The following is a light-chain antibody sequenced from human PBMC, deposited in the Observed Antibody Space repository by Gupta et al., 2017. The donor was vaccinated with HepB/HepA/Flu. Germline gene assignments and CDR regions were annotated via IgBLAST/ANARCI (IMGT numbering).Light chain of an antibody. CDR1: SSDGGGYKY. CDR3: CSYTSSSTWV. Sequence: QSALTQPASVSASPGQSITISCTDPSSDGGGYKYVSWYQQHPGKAPKLMIDDVSHRPSGVSNRFSGSKSGNTASLTISGLEAEDEADYYCCSYTSSSTWVFGGGTKLTVL. V-gene: IGLV2-14*03. J-gene: IGLJ3*02. CDR2: DVS.